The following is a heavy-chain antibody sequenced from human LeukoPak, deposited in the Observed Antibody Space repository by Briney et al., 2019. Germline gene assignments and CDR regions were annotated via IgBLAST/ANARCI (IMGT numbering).Heavy chain of an antibody. Sequence: SQTLSLTCAVSGGSISSGGYSWSWIRQPPGKGLEWIGYIYHSGSTYYNPSLKSRVTISVDRSKNQFSLKLSSVTAADTAVYYCARVRLGYCSGGSCYDAFDIWGQGTMVTVSS. CDR2: IYHSGST. D-gene: IGHD2-15*01. CDR3: ARVRLGYCSGGSCYDAFDI. J-gene: IGHJ3*02. V-gene: IGHV4-30-2*01. CDR1: GGSISSGGYS.